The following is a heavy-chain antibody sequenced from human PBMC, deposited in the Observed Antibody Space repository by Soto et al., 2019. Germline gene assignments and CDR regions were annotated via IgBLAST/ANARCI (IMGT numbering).Heavy chain of an antibody. J-gene: IGHJ4*02. V-gene: IGHV3-23*01. CDR2: ISGSGGST. CDR3: AKEMYYYDSSGYYS. CDR1: GFTFSSYA. D-gene: IGHD3-22*01. Sequence: GGSLSLSCAASGFTFSSYAMSWVRQAPGKGLEWVSAISGSGGSTYYADSVKGRFTISRDNSKNTLYLQMNSLRAEDTAVYYCAKEMYYYDSSGYYSWGQGTLVTVSS.